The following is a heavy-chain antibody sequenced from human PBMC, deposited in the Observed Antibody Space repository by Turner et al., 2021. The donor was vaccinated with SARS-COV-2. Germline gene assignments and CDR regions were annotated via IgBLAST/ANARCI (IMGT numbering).Heavy chain of an antibody. Sequence: EVQLVESGGGLVQPGRSPRLSCAASGFTFDDYGMRWVRQAPGKGLEWVSGISWNSGSIGYADSVKGRFTISRDNAKNSLYLQMNSLRAEDTALYYCAKVRRCAFDIWGQGTMVTVSS. J-gene: IGHJ3*02. CDR3: AKVRRCAFDI. V-gene: IGHV3-9*01. CDR2: ISWNSGSI. CDR1: GFTFDDYG.